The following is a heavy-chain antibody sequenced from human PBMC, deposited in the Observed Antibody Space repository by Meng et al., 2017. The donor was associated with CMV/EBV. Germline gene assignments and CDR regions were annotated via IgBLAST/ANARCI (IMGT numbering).Heavy chain of an antibody. Sequence: GESLKISCAASGFTVSSNYMSWVCQAPGKGLEWVSVIYSGGSTYYADSVKGRFTISRDNSKNTLYLQMNSLRAEDTAVYYCARGIPPVRYYYDSSGYDYWGQGTLVTVSS. CDR3: ARGIPPVRYYYDSSGYDY. CDR1: GFTVSSNY. V-gene: IGHV3-66*02. D-gene: IGHD3-22*01. J-gene: IGHJ4*02. CDR2: IYSGGST.